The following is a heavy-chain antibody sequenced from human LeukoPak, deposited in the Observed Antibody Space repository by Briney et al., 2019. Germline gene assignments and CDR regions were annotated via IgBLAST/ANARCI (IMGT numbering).Heavy chain of an antibody. V-gene: IGHV4-34*01. CDR3: ARSSYGDYTFDY. Sequence: SETLSLTCAVYGGSFSDYYWSWIRQPPGKGLEWIGEINHSGSTNYNPSLKSRATISVDTSKNQFSLNLISVTAADTAVYYCARSSYGDYTFDYWGQGTLVTVSS. D-gene: IGHD4-17*01. CDR1: GGSFSDYY. CDR2: INHSGST. J-gene: IGHJ4*02.